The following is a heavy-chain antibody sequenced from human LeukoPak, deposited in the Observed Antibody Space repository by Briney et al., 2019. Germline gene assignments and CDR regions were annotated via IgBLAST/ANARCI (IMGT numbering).Heavy chain of an antibody. J-gene: IGHJ3*02. CDR2: INHSGST. V-gene: IGHV4-34*01. Sequence: SETLSLTCAVYGGSFSGYYWSWIRQPPGKGLEWIGEINHSGSTNYNPSLKSRVTISVDTSKNQFSLKLSSVTAADTAVYYCARHKNPRGWRWLQLGDAFDIWGQGTMVTVSS. CDR1: GGSFSGYY. CDR3: ARHKNPRGWRWLQLGDAFDI. D-gene: IGHD5-24*01.